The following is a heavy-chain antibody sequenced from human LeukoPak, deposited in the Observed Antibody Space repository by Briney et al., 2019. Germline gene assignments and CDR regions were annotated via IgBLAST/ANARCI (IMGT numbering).Heavy chain of an antibody. CDR3: ARAQRGIQLWLLWFDP. Sequence: PSETLSLTCTVSGGSISSYYWSWIRQPPGKGLEGIGYIYYSGSTNYNPSLKSRVTISVDTSKNQFSLKLSSVTAADTAVYYCARAQRGIQLWLLWFDPWGQGNLVTVSS. D-gene: IGHD5-18*01. CDR1: GGSISSYY. CDR2: IYYSGST. J-gene: IGHJ5*02. V-gene: IGHV4-59*01.